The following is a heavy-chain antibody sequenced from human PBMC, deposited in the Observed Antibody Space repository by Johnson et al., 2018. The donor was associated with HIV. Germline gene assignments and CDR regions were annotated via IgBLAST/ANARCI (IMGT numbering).Heavy chain of an antibody. J-gene: IGHJ3*02. CDR1: GFTFSSYA. D-gene: IGHD3-10*01. V-gene: IGHV3-30*04. Sequence: QVQLLESGGGVVRPGGSLRLSCAASGFTFSSYAMHWVRQAPGKGLEWVAVISYDGSNKYYTESVKGRFTVSRDNYKNTLYLQMNSLRAEETAVYYCAREGGGTVVQGDEGAFDIWGQGTMVTVSS. CDR3: AREGGGTVVQGDEGAFDI. CDR2: ISYDGSNK.